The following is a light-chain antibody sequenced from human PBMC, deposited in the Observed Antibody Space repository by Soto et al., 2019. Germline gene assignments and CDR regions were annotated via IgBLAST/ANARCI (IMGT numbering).Light chain of an antibody. CDR3: QQYDNSPLT. CDR1: QSVSSSY. Sequence: DIALTQSPGTLSLSPGERATLSCRASQSVSSSYLAWYQQKPGQAPRLLIYGASNRATGIPDRFSGSGSGTDFTLTISRLEPEDFAVYYCQQYDNSPLTFGGGTKVDI. CDR2: GAS. J-gene: IGKJ4*01. V-gene: IGKV3-20*01.